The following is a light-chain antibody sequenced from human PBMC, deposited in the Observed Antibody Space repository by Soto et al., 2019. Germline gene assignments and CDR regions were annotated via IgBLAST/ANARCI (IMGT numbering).Light chain of an antibody. J-gene: IGKJ1*01. V-gene: IGKV3-11*01. Sequence: EILMTQSPATLSVSPGERATLSCRASQSVSSDLAWYHQKPGQAPRLLIYGASSRDAGIPARFSGSGSGTDFTLTISSLEPEDITVYFCQQRSNWPRTFGQGTKVDI. CDR2: GAS. CDR3: QQRSNWPRT. CDR1: QSVSSD.